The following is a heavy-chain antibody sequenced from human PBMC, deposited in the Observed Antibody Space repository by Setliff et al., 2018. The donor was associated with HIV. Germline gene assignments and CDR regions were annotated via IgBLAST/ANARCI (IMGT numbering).Heavy chain of an antibody. CDR1: GGSFTGYY. Sequence: SETLSLTCAIYGGSFTGYYWSWIRQPPGKGLEWIGQISHTGSTNYNPSLKSRATISLDTSKNQFSLKLGSVTAADAAVYYCARVSLAARTAWFDPWGQGTLVTVSS. V-gene: IGHV4-34*01. J-gene: IGHJ5*02. D-gene: IGHD6-6*01. CDR2: ISHTGST. CDR3: ARVSLAARTAWFDP.